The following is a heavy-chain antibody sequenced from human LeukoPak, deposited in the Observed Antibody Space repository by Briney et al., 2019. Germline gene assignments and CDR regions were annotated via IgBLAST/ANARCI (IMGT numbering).Heavy chain of an antibody. CDR1: GGSISSGGYY. D-gene: IGHD3-22*01. Sequence: SETLSLTCTVSGGSISSGGYYWSWIRQHPGKGLEWIGYIYYSGSTYYNPSLKSRVTISVDTSKNQFSLKLSSVTAADTAVYYCARSDSSGYYFMDYYYYMDVWGKGTTVTVSS. V-gene: IGHV4-31*03. CDR3: ARSDSSGYYFMDYYYYMDV. CDR2: IYYSGST. J-gene: IGHJ6*03.